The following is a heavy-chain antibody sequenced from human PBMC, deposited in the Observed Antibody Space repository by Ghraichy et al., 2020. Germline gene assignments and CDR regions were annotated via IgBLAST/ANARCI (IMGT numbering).Heavy chain of an antibody. CDR1: GDSVTSNSFY. V-gene: IGHV4-39*01. D-gene: IGHD3-10*01. CDR2: IYYGERR. J-gene: IGHJ4*02. CDR3: ASQTSGSHSDPFEH. Sequence: SETLSLTCTVTGDSVTSNSFYWAWIRQPPGKGLEWMASIYYGERRYFNPSLKSRVSISAEKSRNEISLKLTSVTAADTAVYYCASQTSGSHSDPFEHWGQGSRVTV.